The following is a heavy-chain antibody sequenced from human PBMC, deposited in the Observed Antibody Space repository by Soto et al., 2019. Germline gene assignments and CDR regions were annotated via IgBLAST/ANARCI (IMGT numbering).Heavy chain of an antibody. CDR3: ARQGRITMVRGVIMAFDI. CDR1: GGSISSSSYY. D-gene: IGHD3-10*01. Sequence: QLQLQESGPGLVKPSETLSLTCTVSGGSISSSSYYWGWIRQPPGKGLEWIGSIHYSGSTYYNPSLKSRVTISVDTSKNQFSLKLSSVAAADTAVYYCARQGRITMVRGVIMAFDIWGQGTMVTVAS. V-gene: IGHV4-39*01. J-gene: IGHJ3*02. CDR2: IHYSGST.